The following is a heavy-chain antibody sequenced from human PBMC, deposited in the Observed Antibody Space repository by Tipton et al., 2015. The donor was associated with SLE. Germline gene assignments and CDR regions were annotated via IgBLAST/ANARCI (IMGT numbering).Heavy chain of an antibody. CDR1: GGSFSGYY. Sequence: TLSLTCGVYGGSFSGYYWSWIRQSPGKGLEWIGEINYSGSTKYNPSLKSRVTISVDASKNQFSLKLNFMTAADTALYYCATSLNHYDSSGPVAWGQGTMVTVSS. V-gene: IGHV4-34*01. J-gene: IGHJ3*01. CDR2: INYSGST. CDR3: ATSLNHYDSSGPVA. D-gene: IGHD3-22*01.